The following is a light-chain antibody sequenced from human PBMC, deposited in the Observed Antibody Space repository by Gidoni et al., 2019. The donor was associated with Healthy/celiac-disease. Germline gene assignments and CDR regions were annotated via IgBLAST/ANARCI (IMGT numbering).Light chain of an antibody. J-gene: IGKJ4*01. CDR1: QSLLSTSNNKNF. CDR3: QQYYNAPIT. CDR2: WAS. V-gene: IGKV4-1*01. Sequence: DIMMTQSPDSMTVSLGERASITCRSSQSLLSTSNNKNFLAWYRQKVGQPPKLLIYWASTRESGVHDRFSGSGYGTHFTLTISILQAEDVAVYYCQQYYNAPITFGGGTKVEIK.